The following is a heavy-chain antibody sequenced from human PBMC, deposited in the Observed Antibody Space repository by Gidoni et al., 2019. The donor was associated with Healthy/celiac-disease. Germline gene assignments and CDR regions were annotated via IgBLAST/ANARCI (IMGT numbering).Heavy chain of an antibody. CDR1: GFTFDDYT. D-gene: IGHD2-2*02. CDR2: ISWDGGST. Sequence: EVQLVESGGVVVQPGGSLRLSCAASGFTFDDYTMHWVRQAPGKGLEWVSLISWDGGSTYYADSVKGRFTISRDNSKNSLYLQMNSLRTEDTALYYCAKDMALFRCSSTSCYTGFDYWGQGTLVTVSS. V-gene: IGHV3-43*01. J-gene: IGHJ4*02. CDR3: AKDMALFRCSSTSCYTGFDY.